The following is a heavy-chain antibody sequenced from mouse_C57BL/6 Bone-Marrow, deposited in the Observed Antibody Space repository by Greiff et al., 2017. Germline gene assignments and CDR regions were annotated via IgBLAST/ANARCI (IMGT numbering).Heavy chain of an antibody. J-gene: IGHJ2*01. Sequence: VQLQQSDAELVKPGASVKISCKVSGYTFTDHTIHWMKQRPEQGLEWIGYIYPRDGSTKYNEKFKGKATLTADKSSRTAYMQLNSLTSEDSVVYFWARVGYYGSSVYFDYWGQGTTLTVSS. CDR2: IYPRDGST. CDR1: GYTFTDHT. CDR3: ARVGYYGSSVYFDY. D-gene: IGHD1-1*01. V-gene: IGHV1-78*01.